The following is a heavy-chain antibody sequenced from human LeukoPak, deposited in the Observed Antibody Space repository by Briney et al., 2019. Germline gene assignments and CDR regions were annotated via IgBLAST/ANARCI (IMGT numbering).Heavy chain of an antibody. J-gene: IGHJ4*02. Sequence: ASVKVSCKASGGTFSSYAISWVRQAPGQGLEWMGWISAYNGNTNYAQKLQGRVTMTTDTSTSTAYMELRSLRSDDTAVYYCARDPRHVVPAAIPFDYWGQGTLVTVSS. D-gene: IGHD2-2*01. CDR3: ARDPRHVVPAAIPFDY. V-gene: IGHV1-18*01. CDR2: ISAYNGNT. CDR1: GGTFSSYA.